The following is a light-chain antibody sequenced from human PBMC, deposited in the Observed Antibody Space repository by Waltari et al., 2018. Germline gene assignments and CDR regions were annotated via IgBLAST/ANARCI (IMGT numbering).Light chain of an antibody. CDR2: GNN. J-gene: IGLJ2*01. V-gene: IGLV1-40*01. CDR1: SSNLGAGHD. Sequence: QSVLTQPPSVSGAPGQRVTISCTGSSSNLGAGHDVHWSQHLPGKAPKLLIYGNNNRPSGVPDRFSGSKSGTSASLAITGLRAEDEADYYCQSYDTDVSGSSVVFGGGTKLTVL. CDR3: QSYDTDVSGSSVV.